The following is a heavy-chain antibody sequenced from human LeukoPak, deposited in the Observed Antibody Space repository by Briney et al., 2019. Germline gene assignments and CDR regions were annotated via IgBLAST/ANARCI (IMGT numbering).Heavy chain of an antibody. J-gene: IGHJ4*02. CDR1: GFTFSSYN. CDR3: ARDVGYYDSSGSNRDDY. CDR2: ISRSSTYI. V-gene: IGHV3-21*01. Sequence: GRSLRLSCAASGFTFSSYNMNWVRQAPGKGLEWVSSISRSSTYIYFADSVKGRFTISRDNAKNSLYLQMNSLRAEDTAVYYCARDVGYYDSSGSNRDDYWGQGTLVTVSS. D-gene: IGHD3-22*01.